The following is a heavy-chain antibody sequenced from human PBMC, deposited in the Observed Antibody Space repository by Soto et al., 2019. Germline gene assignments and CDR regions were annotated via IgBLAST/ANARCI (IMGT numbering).Heavy chain of an antibody. V-gene: IGHV3-23*01. CDR1: GFTFSSYA. Sequence: VQLLESGGGLVQPGGSLRLSCAASGFTFSSYAMSWVRQAPGKGLEWVSAISGSGGSTYYADSVKGRFTISRDNSKNKLYLQMNSLRAEDTAVYYCAKEKIVVVVAATGAFDIWGQGTMVTVSS. CDR2: ISGSGGST. D-gene: IGHD2-15*01. CDR3: AKEKIVVVVAATGAFDI. J-gene: IGHJ3*02.